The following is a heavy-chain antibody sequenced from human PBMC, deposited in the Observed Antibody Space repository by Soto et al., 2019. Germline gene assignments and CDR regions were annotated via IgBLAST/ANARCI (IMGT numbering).Heavy chain of an antibody. CDR2: IYYSGST. D-gene: IGHD1-26*01. Sequence: PSETLSLTCTVSGGSISSYYWSWLRQPPGKGLEWIGYIYYSGSTNYNPSLKSRVTISVDTSKNQFSLKLSSVTAADTAVYYCARRCGRAIDYWGQGTLVTVSS. J-gene: IGHJ4*02. V-gene: IGHV4-59*08. CDR1: GGSISSYY. CDR3: ARRCGRAIDY.